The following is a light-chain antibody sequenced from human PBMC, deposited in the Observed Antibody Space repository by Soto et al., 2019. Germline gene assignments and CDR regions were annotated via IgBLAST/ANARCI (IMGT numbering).Light chain of an antibody. Sequence: QSVLTQPASVSGSPGQSITISCTGTSSDVGSYNLVSWYQQHPGKAPKLMIYEGSKRPSGVSNRFSGSKSGNTASLTISGLQAEDEADYYCCSYAGSSAVVLGGGTKLTVL. CDR2: EGS. CDR1: SSDVGSYNL. V-gene: IGLV2-23*01. CDR3: CSYAGSSAVV. J-gene: IGLJ2*01.